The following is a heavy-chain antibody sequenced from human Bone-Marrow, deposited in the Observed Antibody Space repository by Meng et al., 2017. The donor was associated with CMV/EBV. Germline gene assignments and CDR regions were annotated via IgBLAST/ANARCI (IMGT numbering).Heavy chain of an antibody. V-gene: IGHV3-33*06. D-gene: IGHD2-15*01. CDR2: IWYDGSNK. Sequence: GESLKISCAASGFTFSSYGMHWVRQAPGKGLEWVAVIWYDGSNKYYADSVKGRFTISRDNSKNTLYLQMNSLGAEDTAVYYCAKDLGVFMVVRGKDYWGQGTLVTVSS. CDR1: GFTFSSYG. J-gene: IGHJ4*02. CDR3: AKDLGVFMVVRGKDY.